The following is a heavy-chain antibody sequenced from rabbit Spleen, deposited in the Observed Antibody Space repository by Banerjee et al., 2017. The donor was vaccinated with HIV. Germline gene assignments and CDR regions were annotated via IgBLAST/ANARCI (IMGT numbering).Heavy chain of an antibody. D-gene: IGHD8-1*01. CDR2: IYTGNGKT. V-gene: IGHV1S45*01. Sequence: QEQLVESGGGLVKPEGSLTLTCKASGFSFNVNYDMCWVRQAPGKGLEWIGCIYTGNGKTYYASWAKGRFTISKTSSTTVTLQMTSLTVADTATYFCARDTGSSFSSYGMDLWGQGTLVTVS. J-gene: IGHJ6*01. CDR3: ARDTGSSFSSYGMDL. CDR1: GFSFNVNYD.